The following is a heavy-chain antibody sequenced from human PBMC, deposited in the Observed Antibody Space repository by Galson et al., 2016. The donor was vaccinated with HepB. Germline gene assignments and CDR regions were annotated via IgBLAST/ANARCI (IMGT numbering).Heavy chain of an antibody. D-gene: IGHD2-21*02. J-gene: IGHJ1*01. CDR2: VSHSGDT. Sequence: SETLSLTCTVSGVSISDSSWSWIRQSPGKGLEWIGYVSHSGDTSYNPSLKSRVTMSVDTSKHQFSLNLSSVTAAASAVYYCARHDSAIFHHWGPGTLVTVSS. CDR3: ARHDSAIFHH. V-gene: IGHV4-59*08. CDR1: GVSISDSS.